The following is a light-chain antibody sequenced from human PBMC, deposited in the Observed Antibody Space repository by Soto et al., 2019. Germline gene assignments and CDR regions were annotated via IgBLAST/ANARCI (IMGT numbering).Light chain of an antibody. CDR1: SSDVGGYNY. V-gene: IGLV2-11*01. CDR2: DVN. Sequence: QSVLTQPRSVSGSPGQSVTISCTGTSSDVGGYNYVSWYQQHPGKAPKLMIYDVNKWPSGVPDRFSGSKSGNTASLTISGLQAEDEADYHSCAYGGSYVVFGGGTKLTVL. J-gene: IGLJ2*01. CDR3: CAYGGSYVV.